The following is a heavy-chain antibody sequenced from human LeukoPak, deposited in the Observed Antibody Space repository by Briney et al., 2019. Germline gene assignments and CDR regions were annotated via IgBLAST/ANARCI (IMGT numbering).Heavy chain of an antibody. D-gene: IGHD5-12*01. CDR2: IYPRESP. J-gene: IGHJ4*02. V-gene: IGHV4-4*07. CDR3: AREWHHVFDY. Sequence: PSETLSLTCTVSGGSISSYSWSWMRQPAGKGLEWIGCIYPRESPNYNPSLKSRVIMSVDKSKNQFSLKLRSVTAADTAVYYCAREWHHVFDYWGQGNLVTVSS. CDR1: GGSISSYS.